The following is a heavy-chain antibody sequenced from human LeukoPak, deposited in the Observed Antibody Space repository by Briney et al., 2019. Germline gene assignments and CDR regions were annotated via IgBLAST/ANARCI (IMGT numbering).Heavy chain of an antibody. D-gene: IGHD5-24*01. V-gene: IGHV3-48*04. J-gene: IGHJ4*02. Sequence: GGSLRLSCAASGFTFRIYGMNWVRQAPGKGPEWVSYISHDSETIYYADSVKGRFTMSRDNAKSSLYLQVSSLRADDTAGYYRARATRNGYDYWGQGTLVTVSS. CDR1: GFTFRIYG. CDR3: ARATRNGYDY. CDR2: ISHDSETI.